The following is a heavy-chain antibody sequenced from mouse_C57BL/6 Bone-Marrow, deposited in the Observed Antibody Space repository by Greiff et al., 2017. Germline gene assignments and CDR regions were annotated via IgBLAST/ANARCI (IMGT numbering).Heavy chain of an antibody. V-gene: IGHV3-3*01. CDR1: GFSINSDCY. D-gene: IGHD1-1*01. J-gene: IGHJ4*01. Sequence: EVQLQESGPSLVRPSQTLSLTCTVSGFSINSDCYWIWIRQFPGNKLEYIGYTFYSGITYYNPSLESRTYITRDTSNNQFSLKLSSVTTEDTATYYGARGEYGSSCAMDYWGQGTSVTVSS. CDR3: ARGEYGSSCAMDY. CDR2: TFYSGIT.